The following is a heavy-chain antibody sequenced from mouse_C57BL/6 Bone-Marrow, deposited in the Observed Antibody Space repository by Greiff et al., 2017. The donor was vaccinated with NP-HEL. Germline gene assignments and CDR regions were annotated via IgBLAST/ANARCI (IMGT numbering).Heavy chain of an antibody. CDR2: IHPNRGST. CDR3: ARDGDLDY. D-gene: IGHD2-3*01. Sequence: VQLQQPGAELVKPGASVKLSCKASGYTFTSYWMHWVKQRPGQGLEWIGMIHPNRGSTNYNEKFKSKATLTVAKSSSTAYMQLSSLTSEDSAIYYCARDGDLDYWGQGTTLTVSS. V-gene: IGHV1-64*01. CDR1: GYTFTSYW. J-gene: IGHJ2*01.